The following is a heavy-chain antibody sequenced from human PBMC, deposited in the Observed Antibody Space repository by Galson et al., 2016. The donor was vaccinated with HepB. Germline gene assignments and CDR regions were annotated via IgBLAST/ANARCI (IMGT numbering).Heavy chain of an antibody. J-gene: IGHJ6*01. Sequence: SLRLSCAASGFTFSKYGMHWVRQAPGKGLEWVAGIWYDGSSKNYADSVKGRFIIFRDNSRNTLYLEMNSLRAEDTAVYYCARDAQQLLRGYYYGMDVWGQGTTATASS. D-gene: IGHD1-1*01. CDR1: GFTFSKYG. CDR3: ARDAQQLLRGYYYGMDV. V-gene: IGHV3-33*01. CDR2: IWYDGSSK.